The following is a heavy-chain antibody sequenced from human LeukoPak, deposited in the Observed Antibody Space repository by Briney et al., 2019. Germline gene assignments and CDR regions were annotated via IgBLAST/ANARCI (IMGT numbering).Heavy chain of an antibody. V-gene: IGHV1-2*02. CDR1: GYTFTGYY. J-gene: IGHJ6*02. CDR2: INPNSGGT. D-gene: IGHD6-6*01. Sequence: ASVKVSCKASGYTFTGYYMHWVRQAPGQGLEWMGWINPNSGGTNYAQKFQGRVTMTRDTSISTAYMELSRLRSDDTAVYYCARASSSPSYYYYGMDVWGQGTTVTVSS. CDR3: ARASSSPSYYYYGMDV.